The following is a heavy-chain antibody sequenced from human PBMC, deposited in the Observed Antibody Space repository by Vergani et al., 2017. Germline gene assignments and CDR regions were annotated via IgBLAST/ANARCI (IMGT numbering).Heavy chain of an antibody. Sequence: EVQLVESGGGLVQPGGSLRLSCAASGFTVSSNYMSWVRQAPGKGLEWVSSISSSSSYIYYADSVKGRFTISRDNAKNSLYLQMNSLRAEDTAVYYCARRDSSSTDAFDIWGQGTMVTVSS. D-gene: IGHD6-6*01. J-gene: IGHJ3*02. CDR1: GFTVSSNY. V-gene: IGHV3-21*01. CDR2: ISSSSSYI. CDR3: ARRDSSSTDAFDI.